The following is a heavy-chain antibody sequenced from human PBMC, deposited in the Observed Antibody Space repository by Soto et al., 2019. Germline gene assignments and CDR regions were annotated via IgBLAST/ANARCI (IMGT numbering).Heavy chain of an antibody. Sequence: GGSLRLSCAASGFTFSSYAMNWVRQAPGKGLEWVSAISGSITSTYYTDSVKGRFTISRDNSENTLYLQMNSLRAEDTAIYYCAKSTSRYFDWLSDAFDIWGQGTMVTVSS. V-gene: IGHV3-23*01. J-gene: IGHJ3*02. D-gene: IGHD3-9*01. CDR3: AKSTSRYFDWLSDAFDI. CDR2: ISGSITST. CDR1: GFTFSSYA.